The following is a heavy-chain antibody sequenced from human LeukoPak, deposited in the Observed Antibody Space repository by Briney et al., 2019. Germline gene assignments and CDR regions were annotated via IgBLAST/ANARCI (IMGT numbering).Heavy chain of an antibody. D-gene: IGHD2-2*01. CDR1: GYTFTSYG. CDR3: AREVVVPAAKYFDY. J-gene: IGHJ4*02. V-gene: IGHV1-2*02. CDR2: INPNSGGT. Sequence: GASVKVSCKASGYTFTSYGISWMRQAPGQGLEWMGWINPNSGGTNYAQKFQGRVTMTRDTSISTAYMELSRLRSDDTAVYYCAREVVVPAAKYFDYWGQGTLVTVSS.